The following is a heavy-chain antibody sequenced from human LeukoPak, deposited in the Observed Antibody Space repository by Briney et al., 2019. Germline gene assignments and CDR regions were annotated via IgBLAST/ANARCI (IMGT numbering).Heavy chain of an antibody. D-gene: IGHD5-12*01. V-gene: IGHV1-8*01. CDR1: GYTFTSYD. Sequence: ASVKVSCKASGYTFTSYDINWVQQATGQGLEWMGWMNPNSGNTGYAQKFQGRVTMTRNTSISTAYMELSSLRSEDTAVYYCARDHTGGYDFDYWGQGTLVTVSS. CDR2: MNPNSGNT. CDR3: ARDHTGGYDFDY. J-gene: IGHJ4*02.